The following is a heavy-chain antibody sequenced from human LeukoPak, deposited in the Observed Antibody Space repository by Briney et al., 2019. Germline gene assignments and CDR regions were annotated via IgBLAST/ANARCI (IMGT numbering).Heavy chain of an antibody. CDR1: GFTFDDYA. Sequence: GGSLRLSCAASGFTFDDYAMHWVRQAPGKGLEWVSGISWNSGSIGYADSVKGRFTISRDNAKNSLYLQMNSLRAEDTALYYCARIGTQQPFDYWGQGTLVTVSS. V-gene: IGHV3-9*01. CDR3: ARIGTQQPFDY. CDR2: ISWNSGSI. J-gene: IGHJ4*02. D-gene: IGHD6-13*01.